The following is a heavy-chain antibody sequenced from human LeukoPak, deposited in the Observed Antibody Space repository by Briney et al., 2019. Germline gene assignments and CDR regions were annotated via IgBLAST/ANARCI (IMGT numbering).Heavy chain of an antibody. J-gene: IGHJ6*02. CDR1: GFTFSTYA. V-gene: IGHV3-23*01. CDR3: AKIAAVAASPYYYYGMDV. D-gene: IGHD6-19*01. Sequence: GGSLRLSCAASGFTFSTYAMSWVRQAPGKGLEWVSAISGSGGTTYYADSVKGRFTISRDNSKNTLYLQMNSLRAEVTAVYYCAKIAAVAASPYYYYGMDVWGQGTTVTVSS. CDR2: ISGSGGTT.